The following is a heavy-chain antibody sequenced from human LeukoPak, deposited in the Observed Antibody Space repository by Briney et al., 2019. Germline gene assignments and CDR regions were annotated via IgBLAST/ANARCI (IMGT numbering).Heavy chain of an antibody. J-gene: IGHJ4*02. D-gene: IGHD3-16*02. V-gene: IGHV4-4*07. CDR3: ARGDYDYVWGSYRLDY. CDR1: GGSISSYY. CDR2: IYTSGST. Sequence: SETLSLTCTVSGGSISSYYWSWIRQPAGKGLEWIGRIYTSGSTNYNPSLKSRVTMSVDTSKNQFSLKLSSVTAADTAVYYCARGDYDYVWGSYRLDYWGQGTLVTVSS.